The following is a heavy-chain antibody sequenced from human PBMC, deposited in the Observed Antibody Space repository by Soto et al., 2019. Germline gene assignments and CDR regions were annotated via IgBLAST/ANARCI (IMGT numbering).Heavy chain of an antibody. J-gene: IGHJ6*03. CDR3: ARENQLPNYYYYYYMDV. D-gene: IGHD2-2*01. Sequence: ASVKVSCKASGYTFYSYGISGVRKAPGQGLEWMGWISAYNGNTNYAQKLQGRVTMTTDTSTSTAYMELRSLRSDDTAVYYCARENQLPNYYYYYYMDVWGKGTTVTVSS. CDR1: GYTFYSYG. CDR2: ISAYNGNT. V-gene: IGHV1-18*01.